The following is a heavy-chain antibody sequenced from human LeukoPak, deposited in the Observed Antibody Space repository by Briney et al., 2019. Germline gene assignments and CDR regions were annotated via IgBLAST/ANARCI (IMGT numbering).Heavy chain of an antibody. CDR2: IYYSGST. CDR3: SRGNPYYHGMDV. Sequence: ASETLSLTCTVSGGSISGYYWNWIRQPPGKGLEWIAYIYYSGSTSYNPSLKSRVTISVDTPKNQFSLKLSSVTAADTAVYYCSRGNPYYHGMDVWGKGTTVTVSS. CDR1: GGSISGYY. V-gene: IGHV4-59*01. J-gene: IGHJ6*04.